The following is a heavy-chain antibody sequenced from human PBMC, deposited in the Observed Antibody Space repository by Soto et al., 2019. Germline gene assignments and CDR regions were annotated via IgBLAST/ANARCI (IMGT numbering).Heavy chain of an antibody. J-gene: IGHJ5*02. Sequence: QVQLQQWGAGLLKPSETLSLTCAVYGGSFSGYYWSWIRQPPGKGLEWIGEINHSGSTNYNPSLKIRVTISVDPSKNQFSLKLSSVTAADTAVYYCARGRMIVLKVYAMSWFDPWGQGTLVTVSS. D-gene: IGHD2-8*01. V-gene: IGHV4-34*01. CDR2: INHSGST. CDR3: ARGRMIVLKVYAMSWFDP. CDR1: GGSFSGYY.